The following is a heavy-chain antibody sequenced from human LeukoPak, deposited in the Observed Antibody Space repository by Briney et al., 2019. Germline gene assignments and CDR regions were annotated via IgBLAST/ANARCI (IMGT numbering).Heavy chain of an antibody. CDR1: GYTFTSYY. Sequence: ASVKVSCKASGYTFTSYYMHWVRQAPGQGLEWMGIINPSGGSTTYAQNFQGRVTMTRDTSTSTVYMELSSLRSEDTAVYYCATQQDRYCSGGSCYLFDYWGQGTLVTVSS. D-gene: IGHD2-15*01. V-gene: IGHV1-46*01. J-gene: IGHJ4*02. CDR2: INPSGGST. CDR3: ATQQDRYCSGGSCYLFDY.